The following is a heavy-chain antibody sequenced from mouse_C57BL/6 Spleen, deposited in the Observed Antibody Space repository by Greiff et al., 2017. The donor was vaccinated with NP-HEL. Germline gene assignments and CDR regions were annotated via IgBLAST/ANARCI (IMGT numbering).Heavy chain of an antibody. CDR1: GFSLTSYG. CDR3: ARNRGDWDYFDY. V-gene: IGHV2-2*01. D-gene: IGHD4-1*01. J-gene: IGHJ2*01. Sequence: VQLQQSGPGLVQPSQSLSITCTVSGFSLTSYGVHWVRQSPGKGLEWLGVIWSGGSTDYNAAFISRLSISKDNSKSQVFFKMNSMQADDTARYYCARNRGDWDYFDYWGQGTTLTVSS. CDR2: IWSGGST.